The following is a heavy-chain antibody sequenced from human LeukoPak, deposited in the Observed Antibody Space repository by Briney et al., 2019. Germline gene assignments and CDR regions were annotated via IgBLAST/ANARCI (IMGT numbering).Heavy chain of an antibody. J-gene: IGHJ3*02. D-gene: IGHD1-14*01. CDR1: GFSFTSSW. CDR3: ARGVWSSRNAFDI. Sequence: GGSLRLSCAASGFSFTSSWMSWVRQAPGQGLERVANIKPDATNKHYVDSVRGRFTISRDNAQNSLSLEMSSLRAEDTAVYYCARGVWSSRNAFDIWGQGTMVTVSS. CDR2: IKPDATNK. V-gene: IGHV3-7*01.